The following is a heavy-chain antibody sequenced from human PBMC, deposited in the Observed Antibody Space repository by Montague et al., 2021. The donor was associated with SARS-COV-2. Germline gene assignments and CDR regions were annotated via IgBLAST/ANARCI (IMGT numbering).Heavy chain of an antibody. CDR1: GGSFSSGDSY. CDR2: IHYAGSA. Sequence: SETLSLTCSVSGGSFSSGDSYWGWLRQAPGKGLEWIGDIHYAGSAYYNPSLRSRVTISADTSKNQFSLKLNSVTAADTAVYYCVATYKGKWSCFDYWGQGTLVTVSS. D-gene: IGHD2-8*01. V-gene: IGHV4-39*01. J-gene: IGHJ4*02. CDR3: VATYKGKWSCFDY.